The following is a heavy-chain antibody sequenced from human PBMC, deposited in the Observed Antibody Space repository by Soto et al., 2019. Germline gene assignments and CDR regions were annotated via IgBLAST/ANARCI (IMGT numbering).Heavy chain of an antibody. CDR1: GNTFTNFG. V-gene: IGHV1-18*01. J-gene: IGHJ5*02. Sequence: QGQLVQSGAEVKKPGASVKVSCTASGNTFTNFGVTWVRQAPGQGLEGMGWISAYTDDPNYAQKFQGRVTMTIDTSTSNAYLDLRSLTSDGTAAYYCARVIPGAEAWFDPWGQGTLVTVAS. CDR3: ARVIPGAEAWFDP. CDR2: ISAYTDDP.